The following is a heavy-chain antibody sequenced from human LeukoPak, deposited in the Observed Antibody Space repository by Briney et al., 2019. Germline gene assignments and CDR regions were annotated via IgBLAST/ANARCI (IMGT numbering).Heavy chain of an antibody. D-gene: IGHD1-26*01. CDR3: VRGPDSESFIV. CDR1: GFIFNDYT. V-gene: IGHV3-30*04. CDR2: ITFDGGHK. Sequence: GTSLRLSCAASGFIFNDYTIHWVRQAPGKGLEWVAVITFDGGHKFYGNSLKGRFTISRDNSKNSLYLQMNALRPDDTAVYYCVRGPDSESFIVWGQGTRVTVSS. J-gene: IGHJ4*02.